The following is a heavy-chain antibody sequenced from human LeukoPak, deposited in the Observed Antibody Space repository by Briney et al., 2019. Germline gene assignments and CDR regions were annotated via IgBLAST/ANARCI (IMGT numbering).Heavy chain of an antibody. D-gene: IGHD6-13*01. CDR2: IIPIFGTA. J-gene: IGHJ5*02. CDR1: GGTFSNYA. CDR3: ARHSSSQAWFDP. V-gene: IGHV1-69*01. Sequence: SVKVSCKASGGTFSNYAISWVRQAPGQGLEWMGAIIPIFGTANYAQKFQGRVTITADESTSTAYMELSSLRSEDTAVYFCARHSSSQAWFDPWGQGTLVTVSS.